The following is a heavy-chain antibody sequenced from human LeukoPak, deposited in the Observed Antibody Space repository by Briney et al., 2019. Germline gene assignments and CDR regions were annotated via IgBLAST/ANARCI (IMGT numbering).Heavy chain of an antibody. J-gene: IGHJ4*02. V-gene: IGHV1-69*05. CDR3: AIGYTDYGDLSH. D-gene: IGHD5-12*01. CDR1: GGTFSSYA. CDR2: ITPIFGTA. Sequence: AASVKVSCKASGGTFSSYAISWVRQAPGQGLEWMGGITPIFGTANYAQKFQGRVTITTDESTSTAYMELRSLRSDDTAVYYCAIGYTDYGDLSHWGQGTLVTVSS.